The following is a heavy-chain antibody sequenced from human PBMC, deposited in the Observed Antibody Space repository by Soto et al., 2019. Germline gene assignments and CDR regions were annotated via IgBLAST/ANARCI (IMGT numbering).Heavy chain of an antibody. CDR3: AKPSYITGWQITETPFDY. D-gene: IGHD6-19*01. CDR2: ISWNSDNI. V-gene: IGHV3-9*01. CDR1: GFTFDDYA. Sequence: EVQLVESGGGLVQPGRSLRLSCAASGFTFDDYAMHWVRQAPGKGLEWVSGISWNSDNIGYADSVKGRFTISRDNVKNSLYLQMNNLRAEDTAVYYCAKPSYITGWQITETPFDYWGQGTLVTVSS. J-gene: IGHJ4*02.